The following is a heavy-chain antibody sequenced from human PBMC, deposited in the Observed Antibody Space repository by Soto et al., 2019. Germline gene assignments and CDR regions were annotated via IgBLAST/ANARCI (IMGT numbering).Heavy chain of an antibody. V-gene: IGHV3-30*18. CDR3: AKDDLSKGFHYYYGMDV. J-gene: IGHJ6*02. Sequence: GGSLRLSCAASGFTFSSYGMHWVRQAPGKGLEWVAVISYYGSNKYYADSVKGRFTISRDNSKNTLYLQMNSLRAEDTAVYYCAKDDLSKGFHYYYGMDVWGQGTTVTVSS. CDR2: ISYYGSNK. CDR1: GFTFSSYG. D-gene: IGHD2-21*01.